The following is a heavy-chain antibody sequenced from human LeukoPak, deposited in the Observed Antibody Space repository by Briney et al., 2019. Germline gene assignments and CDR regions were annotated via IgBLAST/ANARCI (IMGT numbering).Heavy chain of an antibody. CDR1: GFTFSSYG. D-gene: IGHD4-17*01. CDR3: AKPMKYGDYDGDAFDI. CDR2: IRYDGSNK. Sequence: PGGSLRLSCAASGFTFSSYGMHWVRQAPGKGLEWVAFIRYDGSNKYYADSVKGRFTISRDNSKNTLYLQMNSPRAEDTAVYYCAKPMKYGDYDGDAFDIWGQGTMVTVSS. V-gene: IGHV3-30*02. J-gene: IGHJ3*02.